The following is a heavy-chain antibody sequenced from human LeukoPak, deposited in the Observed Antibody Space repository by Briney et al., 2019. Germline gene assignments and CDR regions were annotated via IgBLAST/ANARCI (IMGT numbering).Heavy chain of an antibody. J-gene: IGHJ3*02. V-gene: IGHV4-59*01. D-gene: IGHD3-22*01. Sequence: SETLSLTCTVSGDSINKNYWSWIRQSPGTGLEWIGYIYNSGSTDYNPSLKSRVTISVDTSKNQFSLKLTSVTTADTAVYYCARRAVVVKFHDAFDIWGQGTMVTVSS. CDR3: ARRAVVVKFHDAFDI. CDR2: IYNSGST. CDR1: GDSINKNY.